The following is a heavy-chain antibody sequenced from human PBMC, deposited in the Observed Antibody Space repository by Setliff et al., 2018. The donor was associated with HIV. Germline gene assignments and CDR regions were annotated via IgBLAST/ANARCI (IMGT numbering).Heavy chain of an antibody. CDR2: IYYSGST. CDR3: AGFPLSSSWYFY. J-gene: IGHJ4*02. D-gene: IGHD6-13*01. V-gene: IGHV4-39*01. CDR1: GGSISSSGYY. Sequence: SETLSLTCTVSGGSISSSGYYWGWIRQPPGKGLEWIGAIYYSGSTYYNPSLKSRVTISVDTSKNQFSLKLSSVTAADTAVYYCAGFPLSSSWYFYWGQGTLVTVSS.